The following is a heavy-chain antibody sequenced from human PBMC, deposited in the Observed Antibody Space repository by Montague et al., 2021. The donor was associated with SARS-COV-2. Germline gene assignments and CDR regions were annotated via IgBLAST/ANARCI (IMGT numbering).Heavy chain of an antibody. CDR3: ARHKRPIYCSGGSCYSKGGWCDP. CDR2: IYYSGST. CDR1: GGSISSSSYY. Sequence: SETLSLTRTVSGGSISSSSYYWGWIRQPPGKGLEWIGSIYYSGSTYYNPSLKSRVTISVDTSKNQFSLKLSSVTAADTAVYYCARHKRPIYCSGGSCYSKGGWCDPWGQETLVTVSA. J-gene: IGHJ5*02. D-gene: IGHD2-15*01. V-gene: IGHV4-39*01.